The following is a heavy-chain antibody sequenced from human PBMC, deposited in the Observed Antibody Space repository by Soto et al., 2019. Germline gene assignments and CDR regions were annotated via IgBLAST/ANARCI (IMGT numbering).Heavy chain of an antibody. CDR3: ARAGVMVRGSDY. CDR2: INHSGST. J-gene: IGHJ4*02. CDR1: GGSFSGYY. Sequence: SETLSLTCAVYGGSFSGYYWSWIRQPPGKGLEWIGEINHSGSTNYNPSLKSRVTISVDTSKNQFSLKLSSVTAADTAVYYCARAGVMVRGSDYWGQGNLVTVSS. V-gene: IGHV4-34*01. D-gene: IGHD3-10*01.